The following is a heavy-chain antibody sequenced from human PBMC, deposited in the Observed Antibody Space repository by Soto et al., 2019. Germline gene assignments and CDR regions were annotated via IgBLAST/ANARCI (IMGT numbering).Heavy chain of an antibody. CDR1: GFTFSSYA. CDR3: ARILGYCSSTSCPRAYYYGMDV. V-gene: IGHV3-21*01. J-gene: IGHJ6*02. Sequence: VQLLESGGGLVQPGGSLRLSCAASGFTFSSYAMSWVRQAPGKGLEWVSAISSSSSYIYYADSVKGRFTISRDNAKNSLYLQMNSLRAEDTAVYYCARILGYCSSTSCPRAYYYGMDVWDQGTTVTVSS. D-gene: IGHD2-2*01. CDR2: ISSSSSYI.